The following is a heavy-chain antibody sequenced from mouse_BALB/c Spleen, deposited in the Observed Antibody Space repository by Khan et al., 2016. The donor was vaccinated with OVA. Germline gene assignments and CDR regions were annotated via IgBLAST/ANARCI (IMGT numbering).Heavy chain of an antibody. CDR3: ERLAYYYNREGFAY. D-gene: IGHD1-1*01. V-gene: IGHV5-6*01. J-gene: IGHJ3*01. CDR1: GFTFSTYG. CDR2: INTGGAYT. Sequence: EVELVESGGDFVRPGGSLKLSCAASGFTFSTYGMSWVRQTPEKRLEWVATINTGGAYTYYPDTVKGRFTISRDNAKNTLYLQLSSLKSEDTAIYDCERLAYYYNREGFAYWGRGTLVTVSA.